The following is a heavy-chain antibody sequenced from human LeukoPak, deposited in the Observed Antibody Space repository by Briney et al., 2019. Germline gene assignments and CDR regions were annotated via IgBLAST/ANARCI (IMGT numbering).Heavy chain of an antibody. V-gene: IGHV3-23*01. Sequence: GSLRLSCVGSDFTFANYAMTWVRLTPGKGLEWVSSIKGSGSYAMYADSVSGRFTTSRDNSRNTIFLQMTSLRAEDTAIYYCGRDPNGDYIGAFEFWGLGTLVSVSS. D-gene: IGHD4-17*01. J-gene: IGHJ3*01. CDR1: DFTFANYA. CDR3: GRDPNGDYIGAFEF. CDR2: IKGSGSYA.